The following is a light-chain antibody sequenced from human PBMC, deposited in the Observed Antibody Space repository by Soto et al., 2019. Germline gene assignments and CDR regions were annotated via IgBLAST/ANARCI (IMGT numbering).Light chain of an antibody. CDR2: KES. CDR1: QTISSW. J-gene: IGKJ1*01. CDR3: QHYNSYSEA. Sequence: DIQMTQSPSTMSGSVGDRVTITCRASQTISSWLAWYQQKPGKAPKLLIYKESTLKSGVPSRFSGSGSGTEFTLTISSLQPDDFATYYCQHYNSYSEAFGQGTKVELQ. V-gene: IGKV1-5*03.